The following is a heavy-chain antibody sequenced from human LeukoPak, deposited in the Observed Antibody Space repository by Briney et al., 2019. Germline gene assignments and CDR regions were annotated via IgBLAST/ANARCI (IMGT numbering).Heavy chain of an antibody. D-gene: IGHD6-13*01. J-gene: IGHJ4*02. V-gene: IGHV3-21*01. CDR2: ISSSSSYI. CDR3: ARSPAAGTMDY. Sequence: GGSLKLSCAASGFTFSSYSMNWVRQAPGKGLEWVSSISSSSSYIYYADSVKGRFTISRDNAKNSLYLQMNSLRAEDTAVYYCARSPAAGTMDYWGQGTLVTVSS. CDR1: GFTFSSYS.